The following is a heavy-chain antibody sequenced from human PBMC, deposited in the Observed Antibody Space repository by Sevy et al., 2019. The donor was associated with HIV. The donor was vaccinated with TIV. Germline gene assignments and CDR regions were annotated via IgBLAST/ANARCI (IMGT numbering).Heavy chain of an antibody. CDR3: AREGCTKPHDY. CDR2: LSFVCGKI. V-gene: IGHV3-23*01. D-gene: IGHD2-8*01. J-gene: IGHJ4*02. CDR1: GFDFSIYS. Sequence: GGSLRLSCAASGFDFSIYSMSWVRQAPGKGLEWVSTLSFVCGKINYADSVKGRFSMSRDNPKSSVYLQMNNMRFEDTAVYYCAREGCTKPHDYWGQGTLVTVSS.